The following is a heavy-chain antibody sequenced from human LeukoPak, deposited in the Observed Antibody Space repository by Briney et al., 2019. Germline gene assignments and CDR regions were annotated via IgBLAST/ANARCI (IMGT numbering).Heavy chain of an antibody. J-gene: IGHJ6*03. D-gene: IGHD3-3*01. CDR2: IYTSGST. CDR3: ARHGRDYDFWSGYQRGYYYYYMDV. CDR1: GGSISSYY. V-gene: IGHV4-4*09. Sequence: SETLSLTCTVSGGSISSYYWSWIRQPPGKGLEWIGYIYTSGSTNYNPSLKSRVTISVDTSKNQFSLKLSSVTAADTAVYYCARHGRDYDFWSGYQRGYYYYYMDVWGKGTTVTVSS.